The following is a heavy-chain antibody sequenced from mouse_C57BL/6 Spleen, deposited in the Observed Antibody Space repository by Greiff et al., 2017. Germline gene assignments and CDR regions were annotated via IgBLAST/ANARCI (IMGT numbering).Heavy chain of an antibody. D-gene: IGHD2-3*01. CDR2: IWRGGST. CDR3: AKEGLLPYWYFDV. J-gene: IGHJ1*03. V-gene: IGHV2-5*01. CDR1: GFSLTSYG. Sequence: QVQLQQSGPGLVQPSQSLSITCTVSGFSLTSYGVHWVRQSPGKGLEWLGVIWRGGSTDYNAAFMSRLSITKDNSKSQVFFKMNSLQADDTAIYYCAKEGLLPYWYFDVWGTGTTVTVSA.